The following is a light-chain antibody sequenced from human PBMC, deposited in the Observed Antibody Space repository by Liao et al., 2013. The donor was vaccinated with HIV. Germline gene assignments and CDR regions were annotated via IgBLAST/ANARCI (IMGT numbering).Light chain of an antibody. CDR1: NIGSKS. CDR2: YET. CDR3: QTWDTGTGV. Sequence: SYELTQPPSVSVAPGKTATITCGGNNIGSKSVHWYQQKSGQAPVLVISYETDRPSGIPERFSGSSSGNTATLAISGAQALDEADYYCQTWDTGTGVFGTGTKVTV. J-gene: IGLJ1*01. V-gene: IGLV3-21*01.